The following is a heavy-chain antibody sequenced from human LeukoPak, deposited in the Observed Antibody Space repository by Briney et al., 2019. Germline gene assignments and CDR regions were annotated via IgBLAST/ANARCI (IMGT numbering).Heavy chain of an antibody. D-gene: IGHD1-26*01. CDR2: ISGSSSYI. CDR3: VRDRGTYRPIDY. J-gene: IGHJ4*02. CDR1: GFTFSSYN. V-gene: IGHV3-21*04. Sequence: GGSLRLSCAASGFTFSSYNINWVRQAPGKGLEWVSSISGSSSYIYYADSVKGRFTISRDNAKNSVYLQMNSLRAEDTAIYYCVRDRGTYRPIDYWGQGTLVTVSS.